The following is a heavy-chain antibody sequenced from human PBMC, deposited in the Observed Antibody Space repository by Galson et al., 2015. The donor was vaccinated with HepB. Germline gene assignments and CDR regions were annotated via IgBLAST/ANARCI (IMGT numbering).Heavy chain of an antibody. J-gene: IGHJ6*02. CDR3: VRDTYYDYIWGIYEFYSYYYGLDV. D-gene: IGHD3-16*01. CDR1: GFMFSSYW. V-gene: IGHV3-74*03. Sequence: SLRLSCAASGFMFSSYWMHWVRQAPGKGLEWVSHINGDGNSTTYADSVKGRFTISRDNAKNALYLQMKSLRPEDTAVYYCVRDTYYDYIWGIYEFYSYYYGLDVWGQGTTVTVSS. CDR2: INGDGNST.